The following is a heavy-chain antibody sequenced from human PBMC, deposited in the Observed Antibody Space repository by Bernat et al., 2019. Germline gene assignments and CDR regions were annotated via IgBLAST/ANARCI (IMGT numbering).Heavy chain of an antibody. Sequence: EVQLAESGGGLVQPGGSLRLSCAASGFTFSDYWMDWVHQAPGKGPVWVSRINIDGTTTNYADSVKGRFTMSRDNAKNTVYLQMNSLRAEDTAVYYCVRDPNRKLDYWGQGTQVTVSP. V-gene: IGHV3-74*01. CDR2: INIDGTTT. CDR3: VRDPNRKLDY. CDR1: GFTFSDYW. D-gene: IGHD1-1*01. J-gene: IGHJ4*02.